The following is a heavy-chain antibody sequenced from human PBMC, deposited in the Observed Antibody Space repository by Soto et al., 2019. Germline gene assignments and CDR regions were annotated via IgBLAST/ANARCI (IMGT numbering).Heavy chain of an antibody. CDR1: GYSITSGYY. J-gene: IGHJ5*02. D-gene: IGHD6-19*01. CDR3: ARVDNLVAVKWFDP. CDR2: VHYSGST. V-gene: IGHV4-38-2*01. Sequence: PSETLSRTCAVSGYSITSGYYWGWIRQPPGKGLEWIGSVHYSGSTYYNPSLKSRVTISIDTSKNQISLKLTSVTAADTAVYYWARVDNLVAVKWFDPWGQGTRVTVSS.